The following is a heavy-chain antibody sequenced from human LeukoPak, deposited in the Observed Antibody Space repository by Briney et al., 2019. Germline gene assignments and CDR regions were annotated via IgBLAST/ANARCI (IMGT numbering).Heavy chain of an antibody. J-gene: IGHJ4*02. Sequence: SEPQSLPCTLRVGSICIYYWSWLPQPPGEGVERSGYIYCSGSKKNSTALKSRVNIPVNTSKNQFSLKLSSVNAADTAVYYCARGNYGNSGYYQNYFDYWGQGTLVTVSS. CDR3: ARGNYGNSGYYQNYFDY. CDR2: IYCSGSK. D-gene: IGHD3-22*01. V-gene: IGHV4-59*01. CDR1: VGSICIYY.